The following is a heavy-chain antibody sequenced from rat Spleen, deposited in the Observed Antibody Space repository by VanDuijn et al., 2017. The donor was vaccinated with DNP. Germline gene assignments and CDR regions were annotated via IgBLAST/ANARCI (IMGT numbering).Heavy chain of an antibody. CDR2: ITSRGGRT. CDR3: AIYFNRGDDWFAY. Sequence: EVQLVESGGDLVQPGRSLNLSCVGSGFTFNNYWMTWFRQVPGKGLEWVASITSRGGRTYYPDSVKGRFTLSRDNAKSTLYLQMNSLRSGDTATYYCAIYFNRGDDWFAYSGQGTLVTVSS. V-gene: IGHV5-31*01. D-gene: IGHD1-1*01. J-gene: IGHJ3*01. CDR1: GFTFNNYW.